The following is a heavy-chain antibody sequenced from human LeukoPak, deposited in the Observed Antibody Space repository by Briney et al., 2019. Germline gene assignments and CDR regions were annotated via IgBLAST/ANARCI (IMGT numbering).Heavy chain of an antibody. CDR3: AVGHLWFGD. Sequence: QAGGSLRLSCAASGFTFSGSDMHWVRQASGKGLEWVGRIRSKANNYATAYAASVKGRFTISRDDSKNTAYLQMNSLKTEDTAVYYCAVGHLWFGDWGQGTLVTVSS. CDR1: GFTFSGSD. V-gene: IGHV3-73*01. J-gene: IGHJ4*02. CDR2: IRSKANNYAT. D-gene: IGHD3-10*01.